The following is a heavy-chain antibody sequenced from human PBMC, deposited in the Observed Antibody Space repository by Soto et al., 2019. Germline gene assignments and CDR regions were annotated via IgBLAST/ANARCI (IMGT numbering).Heavy chain of an antibody. CDR3: ARHWGGSYYYDSSGYYLF. V-gene: IGHV5-10-1*01. CDR1: GYSFTSYW. Sequence: PGESLKISCKGSGYSFTSYWISWVRQMPGKGLEWMGRIDPSDSYTNYSPSFQGHVTISADKSISTAYLQWSSLKASDTAMYYCARHWGGSYYYDSSGYYLFWGRGTLVTVSS. D-gene: IGHD3-22*01. J-gene: IGHJ4*02. CDR2: IDPSDSYT.